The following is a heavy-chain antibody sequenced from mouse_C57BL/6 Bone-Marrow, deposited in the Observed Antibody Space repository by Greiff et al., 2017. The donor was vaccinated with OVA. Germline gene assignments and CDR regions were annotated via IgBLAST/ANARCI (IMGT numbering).Heavy chain of an antibody. CDR1: GISITTGNYR. CDR2: IYYSGTI. CDR3: ARANWDGDFDY. J-gene: IGHJ2*01. V-gene: IGHV3-5*01. Sequence: VQLQQSGPGLVKPSQTVFLTCTVTGISITTGNYRWSWIRQFPGNKLEWIGYIYYSGTITYNPSLTRRTTITRDTPKNQFFLEMNSLTAEDTATYYCARANWDGDFDYWGQGTTLTVSS. D-gene: IGHD4-1*01.